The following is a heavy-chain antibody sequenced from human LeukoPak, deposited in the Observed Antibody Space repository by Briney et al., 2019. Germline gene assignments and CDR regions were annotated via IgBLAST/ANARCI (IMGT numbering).Heavy chain of an antibody. CDR3: ARDSTKQQAYDY. J-gene: IGHJ4*02. V-gene: IGHV3-53*01. D-gene: IGHD6-13*01. Sequence: GGSLRLSCAASGFTVSSNYMSWVRQAPGKGLEWVSVIYSGGSTYYADSVKGRFTISRDNSKNTLYLQMNSLRAEDTAVYYCARDSTKQQAYDYWGQGTLVTVSS. CDR1: GFTVSSNY. CDR2: IYSGGST.